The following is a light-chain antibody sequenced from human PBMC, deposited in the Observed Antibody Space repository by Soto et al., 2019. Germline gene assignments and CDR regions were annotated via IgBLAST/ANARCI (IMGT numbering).Light chain of an antibody. J-gene: IGLJ1*01. V-gene: IGLV2-14*01. Sequence: QSALTQPASVSGSPGQSITISCTGTSSDVGGYNYVSWYQQHPGNAPKLMIYEVSNRPSGVSNRFSGSKSGNTASLTISGLQAEDEADYYCSSYTSSSIDYVFGTGTSSPS. CDR1: SSDVGGYNY. CDR2: EVS. CDR3: SSYTSSSIDYV.